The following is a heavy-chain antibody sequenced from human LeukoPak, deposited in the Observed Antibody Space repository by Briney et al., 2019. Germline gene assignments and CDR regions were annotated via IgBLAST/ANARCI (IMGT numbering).Heavy chain of an antibody. CDR1: GFTFSTYS. CDR2: AAAGGFI. CDR3: AREGFYSGYDR. V-gene: IGHV3-48*02. J-gene: IGHJ4*02. Sequence: PGGSLRLSCAASGFTFSTYSMNWVRQAPGKGLEWVSYAAAGGFISYADSVRGRFTISRDNAKNSLYLQMNSLRDEDTAVYYCAREGFYSGYDRWGQGTLVTVSS. D-gene: IGHD5-12*01.